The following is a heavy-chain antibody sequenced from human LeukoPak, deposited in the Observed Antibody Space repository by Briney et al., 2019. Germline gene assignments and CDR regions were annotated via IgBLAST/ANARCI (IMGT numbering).Heavy chain of an antibody. CDR2: IDSDGSTT. Sequence: GGSLRLSCAASGFTFSNSWMHWVRQAPGKGLVWVSRIDSDGSTTTYADSVKGRFTISRDNAKNSLYLQMNSLRAEDTAVYYCARDQYYYDSSGYYYEHDAFDIWGQGTMVTVSS. D-gene: IGHD3-22*01. CDR1: GFTFSNSW. V-gene: IGHV3-74*03. J-gene: IGHJ3*02. CDR3: ARDQYYYDSSGYYYEHDAFDI.